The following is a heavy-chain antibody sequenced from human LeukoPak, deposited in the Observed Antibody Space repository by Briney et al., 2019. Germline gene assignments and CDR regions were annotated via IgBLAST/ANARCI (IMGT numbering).Heavy chain of an antibody. CDR1: GYTFTGYY. CDR3: ARDIRGYSYGATPDYGMDV. Sequence: GASVKVSCKASGYTFTGYYMHWVRQAPGQGLEWMGWINPNSGGTNYAQKFQGRVTMTRDTSISTVYMELSRLRSDDTAVYYCARDIRGYSYGATPDYGMDVWGQGTTVTVSS. J-gene: IGHJ6*02. V-gene: IGHV1-2*02. D-gene: IGHD5-18*01. CDR2: INPNSGGT.